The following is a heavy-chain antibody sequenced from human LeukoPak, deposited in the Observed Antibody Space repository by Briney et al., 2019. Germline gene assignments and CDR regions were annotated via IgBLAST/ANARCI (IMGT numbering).Heavy chain of an antibody. CDR1: DDSITMYY. D-gene: IGHD3-10*01. CDR3: ARDPHGSGSYGFDY. Sequence: SETLSLTCTVSDDSITMYYWTWIRQPPGKGLEWIGYVDHTGSTKFNPSLNGRVSISRDTSKNFFSLRLRSVTAADTAVYYCARDPHGSGSYGFDYWGQGTLVTVSP. V-gene: IGHV4-59*12. CDR2: VDHTGST. J-gene: IGHJ4*02.